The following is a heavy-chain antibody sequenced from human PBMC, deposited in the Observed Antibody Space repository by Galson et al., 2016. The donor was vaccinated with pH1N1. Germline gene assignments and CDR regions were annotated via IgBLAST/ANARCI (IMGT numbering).Heavy chain of an antibody. V-gene: IGHV2-70*04. CDR1: GFSLSTFGVR. CDR3: ARMGVASGGRYYYGMDV. CDR2: IDWADEK. Sequence: PALVKPTQTLKLTCTFSGFSLSTFGVRVSWIRQSPGKALEWLARIDWADEKFYSPSLKTRLTISKATSKDQVVLTMTNMDPVDTGTYYCARMGVASGGRYYYGMDVWGQGTTVTVSS. J-gene: IGHJ6*02. D-gene: IGHD3-10*01.